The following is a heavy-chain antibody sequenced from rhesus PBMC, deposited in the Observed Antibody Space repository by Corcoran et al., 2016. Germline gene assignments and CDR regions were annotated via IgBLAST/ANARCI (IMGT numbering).Heavy chain of an antibody. J-gene: IGHJ4*01. V-gene: IGHV4-160*01. CDR2: IGGSVVTT. Sequence: QVQLQESGPERVKPSETLSLTCAVSGGSISSNYGSWLRQPPGKGLEWIGLIGGSVVTTHHNPSLKRRVTISTDTSKNQFSLKLSSVTAADPAVYYCAGARRSITIFGTDYYFDYWGQGVLVTVSS. CDR1: GGSISSNY. CDR3: AGARRSITIFGTDYYFDY. D-gene: IGHD3-3*01.